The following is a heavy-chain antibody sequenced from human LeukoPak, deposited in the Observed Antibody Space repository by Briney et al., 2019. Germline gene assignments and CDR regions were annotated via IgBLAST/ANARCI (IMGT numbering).Heavy chain of an antibody. CDR3: ARVPYSSGYYYDY. D-gene: IGHD3-22*01. J-gene: IGHJ4*02. Sequence: SQTLSLTCAISGDSVSSNSAAWNWVRQSPSRGLEWLGRTYYRSKWSNDYAVSVKSRITINPDTSKNQFSLQLNSVTPEDTAVYYCARVPYSSGYYYDYWGQGTLVTVSS. CDR2: TYYRSKWSN. V-gene: IGHV6-1*01. CDR1: GDSVSSNSAA.